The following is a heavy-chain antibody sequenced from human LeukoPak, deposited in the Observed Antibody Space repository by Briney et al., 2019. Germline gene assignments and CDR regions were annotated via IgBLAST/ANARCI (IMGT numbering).Heavy chain of an antibody. CDR3: YSKAVAGLGSAY. V-gene: IGHV4-59*01. CDR2: IYYSGST. Sequence: SETLSLTCTVSGGSISSYYWSWLRQPPGKGLEWIGYIYYSGSTNYNPSLKSRVTISVDTSKNQFSLKLSSVTAADTAVYCAYSKAVAGLGSAYWGRGTLVTVSS. CDR1: GGSISSYY. D-gene: IGHD6-19*01. J-gene: IGHJ4*02.